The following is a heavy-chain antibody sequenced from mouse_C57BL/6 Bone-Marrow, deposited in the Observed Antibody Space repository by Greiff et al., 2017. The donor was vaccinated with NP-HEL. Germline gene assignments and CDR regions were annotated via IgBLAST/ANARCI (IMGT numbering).Heavy chain of an antibody. V-gene: IGHV1-59*01. Sequence: QVQLQQPGAELVRPGTSVKLSCKASGYTFTSYWMHWVKQRPGQGLEWIGVIDPSDSYTNYNQKFKGKATLTVDTSSSPAYMQRSSLTSEDSAVYYWARGGGLLYQYYAMDYWGQGTSVTGSS. CDR2: IDPSDSYT. CDR3: ARGGGLLYQYYAMDY. J-gene: IGHJ4*01. CDR1: GYTFTSYW. D-gene: IGHD1-1*02.